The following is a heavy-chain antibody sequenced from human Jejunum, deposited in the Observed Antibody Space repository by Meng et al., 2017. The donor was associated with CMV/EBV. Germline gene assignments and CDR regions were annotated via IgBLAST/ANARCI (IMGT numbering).Heavy chain of an antibody. J-gene: IGHJ4*02. D-gene: IGHD3-16*01. Sequence: QVQLVQSEAEVKKPGASVKVSCRASGYTFTTFAIHWVRQAPGQRLEWMGWINIGNGGTYYSQKFQGRLTVTRDTSASTAYMELSSLRSDDTAVYYCARDKWTGELDYWGQGTLVTVS. CDR2: INIGNGGT. V-gene: IGHV1-3*04. CDR1: GYTFTTFA. CDR3: ARDKWTGELDY.